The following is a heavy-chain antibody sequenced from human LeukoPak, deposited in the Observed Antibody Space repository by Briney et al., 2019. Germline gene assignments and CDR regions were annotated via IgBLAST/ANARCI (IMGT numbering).Heavy chain of an antibody. CDR3: ARGGQLWLLAFAFDI. Sequence: SVKVYCKASGGTFSSYAISWVRQAPGQGLEWMGRIIPIFGIANYAQKFQGRVTITADKSTSTAYMELSSLRSEDTAVYYCARGGQLWLLAFAFDIWGQGTMVNVSS. CDR1: GGTFSSYA. V-gene: IGHV1-69*04. J-gene: IGHJ3*02. D-gene: IGHD5-18*01. CDR2: IIPIFGIA.